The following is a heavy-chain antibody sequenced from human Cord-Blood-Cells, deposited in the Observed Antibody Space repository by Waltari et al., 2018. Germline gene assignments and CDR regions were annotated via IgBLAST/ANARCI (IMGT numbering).Heavy chain of an antibody. CDR3: ARVVRGVILYWYFDL. CDR2: IYYRGST. Sequence: QLQLQESGPGLVKPSETLSLTCTVSGGSISSSSYYWGWIRQPPGKGLEGIGSIYYRGSTYSNPSLKRRVTISVDTSKNQFSLKLSSVTAADTAVYYCARVVRGVILYWYFDLWGRGTLVTVSS. CDR1: GGSISSSSYY. J-gene: IGHJ2*01. V-gene: IGHV4-39*01. D-gene: IGHD3-10*01.